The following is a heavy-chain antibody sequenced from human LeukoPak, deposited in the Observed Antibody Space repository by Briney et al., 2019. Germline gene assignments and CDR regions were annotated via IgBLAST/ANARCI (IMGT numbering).Heavy chain of an antibody. D-gene: IGHD6-25*01. CDR1: RFTFSPSA. V-gene: IGHV3-73*01. CDR2: IRSKTNNNAT. J-gene: IGHJ4*02. Sequence: PGGSLRLSCAASRFTFSPSAMHWVRHASGKGLEWVGRIRSKTNNNATAYAASVRGRFTISRDDSKNTAYLQMNSMKTEDTAVYFCTRLAAAADLDFWGQGTLVTVSS. CDR3: TRLAAAADLDF.